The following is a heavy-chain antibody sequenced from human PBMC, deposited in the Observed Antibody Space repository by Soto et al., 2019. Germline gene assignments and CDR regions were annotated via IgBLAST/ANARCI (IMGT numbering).Heavy chain of an antibody. J-gene: IGHJ6*02. CDR1: GFTFSDYY. CDR3: ARETTPKLDLRDYYYYGMDV. Sequence: QVQLVESGGGLVKPGGSLRLSCAASGFTFSDYYMSWIRQAPGKGLEWVSYISSSGSTIYYADSVKGRFTISRDNAXXSXYXXMNSLRDEDTSVYYCARETTPKLDLRDYYYYGMDVWGQGTTVTVSS. CDR2: ISSSGSTI. D-gene: IGHD1-7*01. V-gene: IGHV3-11*01.